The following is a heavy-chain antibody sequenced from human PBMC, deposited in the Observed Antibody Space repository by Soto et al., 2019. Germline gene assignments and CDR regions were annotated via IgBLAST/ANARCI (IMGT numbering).Heavy chain of an antibody. Sequence: QITLKESGPTLVKTTQTLTLTCSFSGFSLRTSGVGVGWIRQPPGKDLEWLALIYWDDDKRYRPSLSSRLTKPKDTSRNQVALTVTDMDPVDTATYYCAHTDSSSWYVFDYWGQGTLVTVSS. CDR2: IYWDDDK. J-gene: IGHJ4*02. CDR3: AHTDSSSWYVFDY. D-gene: IGHD6-13*01. V-gene: IGHV2-5*02. CDR1: GFSLRTSGVG.